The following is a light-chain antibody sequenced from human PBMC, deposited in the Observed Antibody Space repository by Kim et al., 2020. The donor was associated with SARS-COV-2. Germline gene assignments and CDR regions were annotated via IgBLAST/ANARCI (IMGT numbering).Light chain of an antibody. V-gene: IGKV1-17*03. CDR2: AAY. CDR3: LQHNSYPLT. J-gene: IGKJ4*01. Sequence: ASEGDRVTSTCRASKGISNYLVRFQQRPGKGPKRLIYAAYSLQGGVPSRFSGSGSGTEFTLTISSLQPEDFATYYCLQHNSYPLTFGGGTKVDIK. CDR1: KGISNY.